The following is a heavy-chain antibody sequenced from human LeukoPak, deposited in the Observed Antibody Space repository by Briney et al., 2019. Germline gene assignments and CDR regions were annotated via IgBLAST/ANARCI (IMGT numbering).Heavy chain of an antibody. CDR3: ARGGADYSGKGKY. J-gene: IGHJ4*02. D-gene: IGHD4-23*01. CDR1: GFTFSKYW. CDR2: INPDDKST. Sequence: PGGSLRLSCAASGFTFSKYWLHWVRQPPGRGLVWLARINPDDKSTSYADSVKGRFTISIDDAKETLFLQMNSLTAEDTAVYYCARGGADYSGKGKYWGQGTLVTVSS. V-gene: IGHV3-74*01.